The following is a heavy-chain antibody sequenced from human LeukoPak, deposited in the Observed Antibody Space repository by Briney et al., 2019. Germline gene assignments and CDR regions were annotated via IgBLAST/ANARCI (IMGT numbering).Heavy chain of an antibody. J-gene: IGHJ6*02. CDR3: ARLVTAAGFYYYYGMDV. CDR1: GGSFSGYY. V-gene: IGHV4-34*01. CDR2: INHSGST. Sequence: TSETLSLTCAVYGGSFSGYYWSWIRQPPGKGLEWIGEINHSGSTNYNPSLKSRVTISVDTSKNQFSLKLSSVTAADTAVYYCARLVTAAGFYYYYGMDVWGQGTTVTVSS. D-gene: IGHD6-13*01.